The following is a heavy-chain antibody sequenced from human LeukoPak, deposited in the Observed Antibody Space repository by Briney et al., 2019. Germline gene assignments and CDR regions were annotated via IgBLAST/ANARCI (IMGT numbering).Heavy chain of an antibody. V-gene: IGHV3-7*01. CDR3: ARKRPNYFDY. J-gene: IGHJ4*02. CDR1: GFTFSNYC. CDR2: VNLDGSQK. Sequence: GGSLRLSCAASGFTFSNYCMAWVRQAPGKGPEWVANVNLDGSQKYYVDSVKGRFTISRDNAENSLYLQMNSLRAEDTALYYCARKRPNYFDYWGQGTLVTVSS.